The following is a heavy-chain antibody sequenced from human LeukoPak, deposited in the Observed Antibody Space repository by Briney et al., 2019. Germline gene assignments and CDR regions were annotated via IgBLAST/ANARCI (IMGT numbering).Heavy chain of an antibody. D-gene: IGHD3-16*01. V-gene: IGHV4-59*01. CDR2: VHYSGST. CDR1: GGSLNGYY. Sequence: SETLSLTCTVSGGSLNGYYWTWIRQPPGKGLEWIGYVHYSGSTSYNPSLKRRVTISVDTSKIQFSLKLTSVTAADTALYYCARTTWGYAFDLWGQGTMVTVSS. J-gene: IGHJ3*01. CDR3: ARTTWGYAFDL.